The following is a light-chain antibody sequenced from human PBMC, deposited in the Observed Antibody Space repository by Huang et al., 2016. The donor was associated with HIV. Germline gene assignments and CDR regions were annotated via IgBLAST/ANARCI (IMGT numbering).Light chain of an antibody. Sequence: DIVMTQSPDSLAVSLGERTTINCKSSQSLLYSSSNKNFLAWYQQKPGQPPKLLIYWASVRESGVPDRFSGSGSGTDFTLTISSLQAEDVAVYYCQQYYTTPWTFGQGTKVEIK. CDR2: WAS. CDR3: QQYYTTPWT. J-gene: IGKJ1*01. V-gene: IGKV4-1*01. CDR1: QSLLYSSSNKNF.